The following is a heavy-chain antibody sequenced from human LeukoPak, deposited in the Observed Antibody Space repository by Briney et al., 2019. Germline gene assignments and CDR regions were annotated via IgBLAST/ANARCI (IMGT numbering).Heavy chain of an antibody. Sequence: GGSLRLSCAASGFTFSSYSMNWVRQAPGKGLEWVSYISSSSSTIYYADSVKGRFTISRDNAKNSLYLQMNSLRDEDTAVYYCATQILLWFGYGMDVWGQGTTVTVSS. V-gene: IGHV3-48*02. CDR3: ATQILLWFGYGMDV. CDR1: GFTFSSYS. D-gene: IGHD3-10*01. J-gene: IGHJ6*02. CDR2: ISSSSSTI.